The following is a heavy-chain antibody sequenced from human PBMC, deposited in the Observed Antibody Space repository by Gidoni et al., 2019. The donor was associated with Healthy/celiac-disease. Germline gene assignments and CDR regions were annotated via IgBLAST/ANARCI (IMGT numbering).Heavy chain of an antibody. V-gene: IGHV4-39*01. Sequence: QLQLQESGPGLVKPSETLSLTCTVSGGSISSSSYYWGWIRQPPGKGLEWIGSIYYSGSTYYNPSLKSRVTISVDTSKNQFSLKLSSVTAADTAVYYCARLDSSGYYKPKLPYYFDYWGQGTLVTVSS. CDR1: GGSISSSSYY. J-gene: IGHJ4*02. CDR2: IYYSGST. CDR3: ARLDSSGYYKPKLPYYFDY. D-gene: IGHD3-22*01.